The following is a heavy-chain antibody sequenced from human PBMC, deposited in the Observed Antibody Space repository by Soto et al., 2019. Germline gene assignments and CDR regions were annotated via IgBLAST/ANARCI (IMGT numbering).Heavy chain of an antibody. CDR1: DGSISSYY. CDR2: IYYSGST. Sequence: SETLSHTCTVSDGSISSYYWSWIRQPTGKGLEWIGYIYYSGSTNYNPSLKSRVTISVDTSKNQFSLKLSSVTAADTAVYYCARGYPQYCSVGSCYRNYYYYYYMDVWGKGTTVTVSS. J-gene: IGHJ6*03. CDR3: ARGYPQYCSVGSCYRNYYYYYYMDV. D-gene: IGHD2-15*01. V-gene: IGHV4-59*01.